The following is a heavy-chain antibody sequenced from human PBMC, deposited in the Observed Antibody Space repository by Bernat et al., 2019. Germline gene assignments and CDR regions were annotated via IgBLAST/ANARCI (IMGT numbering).Heavy chain of an antibody. CDR2: IWYDSSNS. V-gene: IGHV3-33*01. CDR1: GFTFSNYG. D-gene: IGHD6-25*01. Sequence: QVQLVESGGGVVQPGTSLRLSCVASGFTFSNYGMHWVRQAPGKLLAWVAVIWYDSSNSYYADSVRGRFTISKDNSKNTLFLQMNSLRTEDTGVYYCAREGWSAMAAAGTGADYWGQGTLDSVSA. CDR3: AREGWSAMAAAGTGADY. J-gene: IGHJ4*02.